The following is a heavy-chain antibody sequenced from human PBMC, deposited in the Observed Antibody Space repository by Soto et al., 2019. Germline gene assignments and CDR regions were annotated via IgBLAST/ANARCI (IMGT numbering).Heavy chain of an antibody. J-gene: IGHJ4*02. D-gene: IGHD3-22*01. Sequence: GASVKVSCKASGGTFRSAPITWVRQVPGQGLEWMGGIIPMFDAAIYAQKFQGRVTITADESTSTAYMELSSLRSEDTAVYFCARAKDYDSSGYFDYWGQGTQVTVSS. CDR3: ARAKDYDSSGYFDY. CDR2: IIPMFDAA. CDR1: GGTFRSAP. V-gene: IGHV1-69*13.